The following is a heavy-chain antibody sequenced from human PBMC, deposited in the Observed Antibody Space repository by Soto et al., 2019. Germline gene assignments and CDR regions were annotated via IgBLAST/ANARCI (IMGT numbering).Heavy chain of an antibody. CDR1: GFTFSSYA. Sequence: EVQLLESGGGLVRPGGSLRLSCAASGFTFSSYAMTWVRQAPGKGLEWVSSLSGAGDDTYYADSVKGRFTISRDNSKNTLSLQMHSMRAADAAVYYCAQRFGNGYWSAFDLWGQGTMVTVSS. CDR3: AQRFGNGYWSAFDL. CDR2: LSGAGDDT. V-gene: IGHV3-23*01. D-gene: IGHD3-22*01. J-gene: IGHJ3*01.